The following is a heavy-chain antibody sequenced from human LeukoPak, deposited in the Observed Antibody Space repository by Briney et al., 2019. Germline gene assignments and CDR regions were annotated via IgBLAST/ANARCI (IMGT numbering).Heavy chain of an antibody. CDR1: GFAFSSYW. D-gene: IGHD3-10*01. CDR3: ARLRNYYGSGSYFDY. V-gene: IGHV3-7*01. Sequence: GGSLRLSCAASGFAFSSYWMSWVRQAPGKGLEWVANIKQDGSEKYYVDSVKGRFTISRDNAKNSLYLQMNSLRAEDTAVYYCARLRNYYGSGSYFDYWGQGTLVTVSS. J-gene: IGHJ4*02. CDR2: IKQDGSEK.